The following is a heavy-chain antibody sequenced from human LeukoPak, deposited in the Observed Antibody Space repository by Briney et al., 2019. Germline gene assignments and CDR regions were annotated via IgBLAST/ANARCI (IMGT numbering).Heavy chain of an antibody. J-gene: IGHJ4*02. CDR1: GYTFTSYG. Sequence: ASVEVSCKASGYTFTSYGISWVRQAPGQGLEWMGWISAYNGNTNYAQKLQGRVTMTTDTSTSTAYMELRSLRSDDTAVYYCARLLAVAGTADYWGQGTLVTVSS. V-gene: IGHV1-18*04. D-gene: IGHD6-19*01. CDR2: ISAYNGNT. CDR3: ARLLAVAGTADY.